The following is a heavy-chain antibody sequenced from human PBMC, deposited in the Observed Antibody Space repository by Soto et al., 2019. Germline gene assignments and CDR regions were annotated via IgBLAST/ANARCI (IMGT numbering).Heavy chain of an antibody. V-gene: IGHV4-34*01. CDR3: ARGFGDFWSGYYKYYYYYGMDV. Sequence: PSETLSLTCAVYGGSFSGYYWSWIRQPPGKGLGWIGEINHSGSTNYNPSLKSRVTISVDTSKNQFSLKLSSVTAADTAVYYCARGFGDFWSGYYKYYYYYGMDVWGQGTTVTVSS. CDR1: GGSFSGYY. J-gene: IGHJ6*02. CDR2: INHSGST. D-gene: IGHD3-3*01.